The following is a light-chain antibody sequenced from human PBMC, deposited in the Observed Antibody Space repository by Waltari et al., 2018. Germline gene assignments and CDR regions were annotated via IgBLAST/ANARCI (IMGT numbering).Light chain of an antibody. J-gene: IGLJ2*01. CDR3: AAWDDRLSRVL. V-gene: IGLV1-47*01. CDR2: KND. CDR1: SSNIGSNY. Sequence: QSVLTQPPSAAGTPGQRVTISCSGSSSNIGSNYVCWYQQLPGTAPKLLSYKNDPRPSGVPDRFSASKSDTSASLAISGLRSDDEADYFCAAWDDRLSRVLFGGGTQLTVL.